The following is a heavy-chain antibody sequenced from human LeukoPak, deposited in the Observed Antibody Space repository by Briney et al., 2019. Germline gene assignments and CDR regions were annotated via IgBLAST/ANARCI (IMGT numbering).Heavy chain of an antibody. Sequence: SETLSLTCTVSGGSISGYHWSWIRQPPGKGLEWIGYVDDTGNTNYRPSLKSRVTMSLDMSKNQFSLEMSSVTAADTAMFYCTRLYRPGGRTGGVFDIWGQGTMVTVSS. V-gene: IGHV4-59*08. D-gene: IGHD1-26*01. J-gene: IGHJ3*02. CDR3: TRLYRPGGRTGGVFDI. CDR1: GGSISGYH. CDR2: VDDTGNT.